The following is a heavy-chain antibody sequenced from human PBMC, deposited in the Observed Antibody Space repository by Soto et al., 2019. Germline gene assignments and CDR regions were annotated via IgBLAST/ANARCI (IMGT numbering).Heavy chain of an antibody. V-gene: IGHV3-15*07. J-gene: IGHJ6*02. Sequence: EVQLVESGGGLVKPGGSLRLSCAASGFTFSNAWMNWVRQAPGKGLEWVGRIKSKTDGGTTDYAASVKGRLTISRDDSKHTLYLQMNRLKVEDTDVYYCTTDLSGYYDLWSGSRTYGMDVWGQGTTVTVSS. D-gene: IGHD3-3*01. CDR3: TTDLSGYYDLWSGSRTYGMDV. CDR1: GFTFSNAW. CDR2: IKSKTDGGTT.